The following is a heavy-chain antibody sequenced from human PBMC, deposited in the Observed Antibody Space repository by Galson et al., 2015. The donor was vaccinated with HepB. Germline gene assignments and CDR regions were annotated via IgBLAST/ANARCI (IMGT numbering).Heavy chain of an antibody. J-gene: IGHJ4*02. V-gene: IGHV3-15*01. CDR2: IKSKTDGGTT. CDR3: TTDSGTPNKSRMTTVVRRSAG. D-gene: IGHD4-23*01. Sequence: SLRLSCAASGFTFSNAWMSWVRQAPGKGLEWVGRIKSKTDGGTTDYAAPVKGRFTISRDDSKNTLYLQMNSLKTEDTAVYYCTTDSGTPNKSRMTTVVRRSAGWGQGTLVTVSS. CDR1: GFTFSNAW.